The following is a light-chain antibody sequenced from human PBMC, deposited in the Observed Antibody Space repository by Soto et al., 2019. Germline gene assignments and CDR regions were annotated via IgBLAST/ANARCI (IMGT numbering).Light chain of an antibody. Sequence: QSALTQPPSVSGSPGQSVTISCTGTSSDVGSYNRVSWYQQPPGTAPKLIIYEVSNRPSGVPDRFFGSKSGNTASLTISGLQAEDEADYYCSLFTSSNTWVFGGGTQLTVL. CDR1: SSDVGSYNR. CDR3: SLFTSSNTWV. J-gene: IGLJ3*02. V-gene: IGLV2-18*01. CDR2: EVS.